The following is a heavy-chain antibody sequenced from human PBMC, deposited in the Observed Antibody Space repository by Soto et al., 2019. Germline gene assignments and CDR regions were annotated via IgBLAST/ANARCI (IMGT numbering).Heavy chain of an antibody. Sequence: SETLSLTCTVSGGSISSYYWSWIRQPPGRGLEWIGYIYYSGSTKYNPSLKSRVTISVDTSKNQFSLKLSSVTAADTAVYYCARWGYDFWSGYGDYWGQGTLVTVSS. V-gene: IGHV4-59*08. CDR1: GGSISSYY. J-gene: IGHJ4*02. CDR2: IYYSGST. CDR3: ARWGYDFWSGYGDY. D-gene: IGHD3-3*01.